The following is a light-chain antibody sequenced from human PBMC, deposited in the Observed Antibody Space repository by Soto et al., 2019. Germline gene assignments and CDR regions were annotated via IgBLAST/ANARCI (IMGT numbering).Light chain of an antibody. CDR2: ENN. CDR3: GTWDSSLSVYV. V-gene: IGLV1-51*02. Sequence: QSVLTQPPSVSAAPGQKVTISCSGSSSNIGKNYVSWYQQLPGTAPKLLIYENNNRRSGIADRFSGSKSGTSATLGITGLQTGDEADYYCGTWDSSLSVYVFGTGTKLTVL. J-gene: IGLJ1*01. CDR1: SSNIGKNY.